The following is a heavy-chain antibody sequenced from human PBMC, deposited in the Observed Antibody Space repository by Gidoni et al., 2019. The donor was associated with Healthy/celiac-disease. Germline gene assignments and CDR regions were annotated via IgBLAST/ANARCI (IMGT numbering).Heavy chain of an antibody. CDR1: GFTFRSYS. Sequence: EVQLVESGGGLVKPGGSLRLSCAASGFTFRSYSMNWVRQAPGKGLEWVSSISSSSSYIYYADSVKGRFTISRDNAKNSLYLQMNSLRAEDTAVYYCARVISGSYNRGFDYWGQGTLVTVSS. D-gene: IGHD3-10*01. V-gene: IGHV3-21*01. CDR2: ISSSSSYI. J-gene: IGHJ4*02. CDR3: ARVISGSYNRGFDY.